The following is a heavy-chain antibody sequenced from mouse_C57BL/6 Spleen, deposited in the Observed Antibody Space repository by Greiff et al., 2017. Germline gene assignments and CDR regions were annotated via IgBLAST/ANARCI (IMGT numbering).Heavy chain of an antibody. CDR3: ARWENYYGNYVGVWYFDV. D-gene: IGHD2-1*01. J-gene: IGHJ1*03. CDR1: GYTFTSYW. CDR2: IYPGSGST. V-gene: IGHV1-55*01. Sequence: QVQLQQPGAELVKPGASVKMSCKASGYTFTSYWITWVKQRPGQGLEWIGDIYPGSGSTNYNEKFKSKATLTVETSSSTAYMQLSSLTSEDSAVYYCARWENYYGNYVGVWYFDVWGTGTTVTVSS.